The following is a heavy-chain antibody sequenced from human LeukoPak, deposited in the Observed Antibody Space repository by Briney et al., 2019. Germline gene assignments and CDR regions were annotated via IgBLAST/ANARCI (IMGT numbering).Heavy chain of an antibody. D-gene: IGHD2-15*01. CDR2: ISWDGDST. Sequence: GGSLRLSCAASGFTFDDYTMHWVRQAPGKGLEWVSLISWDGDSTYYADSVRGRFTISRDNSKNSLYLQMKSMRTEDTALYYCAKDIGVGYCNGCLFDYWGQGTLVTVSS. CDR1: GFTFDDYT. V-gene: IGHV3-43*01. CDR3: AKDIGVGYCNGCLFDY. J-gene: IGHJ4*02.